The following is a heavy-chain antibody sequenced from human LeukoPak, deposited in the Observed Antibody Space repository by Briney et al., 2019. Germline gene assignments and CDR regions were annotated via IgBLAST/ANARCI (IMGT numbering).Heavy chain of an antibody. J-gene: IGHJ3*02. D-gene: IGHD1-14*01. Sequence: SETLSLTCTVSGGSISSYYRSWIRQPPGKGLEWIGYIYYSGSTNYNPSLKSRVTISVDTSKNQFSLKLSSVTAADTAVYYCARFAPGDAFDIWGQGTMVTVSS. CDR1: GGSISSYY. CDR3: ARFAPGDAFDI. V-gene: IGHV4-59*08. CDR2: IYYSGST.